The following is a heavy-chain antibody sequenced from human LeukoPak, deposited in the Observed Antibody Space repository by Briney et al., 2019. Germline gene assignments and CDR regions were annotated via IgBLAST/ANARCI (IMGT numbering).Heavy chain of an antibody. CDR2: ISGSGGST. J-gene: IGHJ5*02. CDR1: GFTFSSYA. D-gene: IGHD2-15*01. CDR3: AKTALAYCSGGSCYGWFDP. V-gene: IGHV3-23*01. Sequence: GGSLRLSCAASGFTFSSYAMSWVRQAPGKGLEWVSAISGSGGSTYYADSVKGRFTISRDNSKNTLYLQMNSLRAEDTAVYYCAKTALAYCSGGSCYGWFDPWGRGTLVTVSS.